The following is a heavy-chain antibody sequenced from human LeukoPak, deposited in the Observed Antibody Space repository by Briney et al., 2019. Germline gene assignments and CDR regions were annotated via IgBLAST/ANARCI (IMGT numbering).Heavy chain of an antibody. CDR2: IIPIFGTA. CDR3: ARGIMVRGVINDAFDI. Sequence: EASVKVSCKASGGTFSSYAISWVRQAPGQGLEWMGGIIPIFGTANYAQKFQGRVTITADESTSTAYMELSSLRSEDTAVYYCARGIMVRGVINDAFDIWGQGTMVTVSS. CDR1: GGTFSSYA. D-gene: IGHD3-10*01. V-gene: IGHV1-69*13. J-gene: IGHJ3*02.